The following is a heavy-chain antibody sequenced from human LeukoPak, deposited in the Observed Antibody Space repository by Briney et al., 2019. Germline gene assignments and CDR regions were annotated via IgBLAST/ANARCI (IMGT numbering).Heavy chain of an antibody. CDR2: IWYDGSNK. J-gene: IGHJ5*02. CDR3: ARDRPLSIVVVPAAIRGVFDP. V-gene: IGHV3-33*01. Sequence: GRSLRLSCAASGFTFSSYGMHWVRQAPGKGLEWVAVIWYDGSNKYYADSVKGRFTVSRDNSKNTLYLQMNSLRAEDTAVYYCARDRPLSIVVVPAAIRGVFDPWGQGTLVTVSS. D-gene: IGHD2-2*02. CDR1: GFTFSSYG.